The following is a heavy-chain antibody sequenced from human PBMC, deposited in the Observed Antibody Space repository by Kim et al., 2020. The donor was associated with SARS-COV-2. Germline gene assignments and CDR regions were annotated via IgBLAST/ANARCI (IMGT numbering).Heavy chain of an antibody. J-gene: IGHJ6*02. Sequence: GESLKISCKASGYNFTYYWISWVRQMPGQGLEWMGRIDPGDSYTNYSPSFQGHVTISADRSINTAYLQWSSLKASDTAMYYCAKHEGTHDYYYYGLDVWGQGTTVTVSS. CDR3: AKHEGTHDYYYYGLDV. CDR1: GYNFTYYW. D-gene: IGHD1-1*01. V-gene: IGHV5-10-1*01. CDR2: IDPGDSYT.